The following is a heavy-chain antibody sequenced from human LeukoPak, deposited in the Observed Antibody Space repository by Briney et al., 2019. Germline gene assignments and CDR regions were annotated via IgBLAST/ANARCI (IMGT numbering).Heavy chain of an antibody. CDR3: ARRTYYDFWSGYYTGMNSGELDY. CDR1: GGSFSGYY. V-gene: IGHV4-34*01. CDR2: INHSGST. Sequence: PSETLSLTCAVYGGSFSGYYWSWIRQPPGKGLEWIGEINHSGSTNYNPSLKSRVTISVDTSKNQFSLKLSSVTAADTAVYYCARRTYYDFWSGYYTGMNSGELDYWGQGTLVTVSS. D-gene: IGHD3-3*01. J-gene: IGHJ4*02.